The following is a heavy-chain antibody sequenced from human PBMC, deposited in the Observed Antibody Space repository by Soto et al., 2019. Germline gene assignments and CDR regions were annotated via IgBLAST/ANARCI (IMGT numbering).Heavy chain of an antibody. CDR1: GDSISSYY. V-gene: IGHV4-34*01. Sequence: SDTLSLTCTVSGDSISSYYWSWIRQPPVKVLEWVGEINHSGSTNYNPSLKSRVTISVDTSKNQFSLKLSSVTAADTAVYYCARAAPRYCSGGSCYTGRDDWGQGTLVTVAS. CDR3: ARAAPRYCSGGSCYTGRDD. CDR2: INHSGST. D-gene: IGHD2-15*01. J-gene: IGHJ4*02.